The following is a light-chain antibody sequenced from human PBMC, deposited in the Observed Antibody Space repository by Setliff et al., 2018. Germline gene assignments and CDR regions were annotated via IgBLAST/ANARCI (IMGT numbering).Light chain of an antibody. CDR2: SNN. J-gene: IGLJ1*01. Sequence: PPSASGTPGQRVTISCSGSSSNIGSNTVNWYQQLPGTAPKLLIYSNNQRPSGVPDRFSGSKSGTSASLAISGLQSEDEADYYCAAWDDSLNGDVFGTGTKV. CDR3: AAWDDSLNGDV. CDR1: SSNIGSNT. V-gene: IGLV1-44*01.